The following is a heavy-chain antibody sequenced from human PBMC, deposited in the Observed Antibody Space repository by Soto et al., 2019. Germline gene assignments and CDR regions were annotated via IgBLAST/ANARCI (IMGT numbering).Heavy chain of an antibody. CDR1: GFTFSSYG. J-gene: IGHJ6*02. CDR3: ARDDCGDYGSICYGMDV. D-gene: IGHD4-17*01. Sequence: GGSLRLSCAASGFTFSSYGMHWVRQAPGKGLEWVAVIWYDGSNKYYADSVKGRFTISRDNSKNTLYLQMNSLRGEDTAVYYCARDDCGDYGSICYGMDVWGQGTTVTVSS. CDR2: IWYDGSNK. V-gene: IGHV3-33*01.